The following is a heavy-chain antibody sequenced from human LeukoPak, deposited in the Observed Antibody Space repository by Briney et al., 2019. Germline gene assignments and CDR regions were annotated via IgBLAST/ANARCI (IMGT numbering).Heavy chain of an antibody. CDR3: AKDLGGYDSLYFDY. Sequence: PGGSLRLSCAASGFTFSSYGMHWVRQAPGKGLGWVAVIWYDGSNKYYADSVKGRFTISRDNSKNTLYLQMNSLRAEDTAVYYCAKDLGGYDSLYFDYWGQGTLVTVSS. CDR2: IWYDGSNK. D-gene: IGHD5-12*01. V-gene: IGHV3-33*06. CDR1: GFTFSSYG. J-gene: IGHJ4*02.